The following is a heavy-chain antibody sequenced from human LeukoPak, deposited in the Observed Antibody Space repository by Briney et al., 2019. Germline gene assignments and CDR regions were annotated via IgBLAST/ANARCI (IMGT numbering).Heavy chain of an antibody. CDR3: ARGQECSSGWFEAFDI. CDR1: GYTFTGYY. CDR2: INPHSGGT. J-gene: IGHJ3*02. D-gene: IGHD6-19*01. V-gene: IGHV1-2*02. Sequence: ASVKVSCKASGYTFTGYYMHWVRQAPGHGLEWMGWINPHSGGTNYAQKLQGRVTMTSDTSISTAYMELSRLRSDDSAVYYCARGQECSSGWFEAFDIWGQGTMVTVSS.